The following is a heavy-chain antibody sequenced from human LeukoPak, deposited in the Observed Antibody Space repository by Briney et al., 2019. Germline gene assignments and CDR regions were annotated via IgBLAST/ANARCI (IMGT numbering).Heavy chain of an antibody. D-gene: IGHD5-24*01. V-gene: IGHV3-74*01. CDR1: GFTFRSYW. CDR3: VRDGDDFNFDY. J-gene: IGHJ4*02. CDR2: VKGDGGFT. Sequence: QAGGSLRLSCAASGFTFRSYWMHWVRHAPGKRLVWVSRVKGDGGFTNYADSVYGRFTISRDNAKNTLYLHMHSLRAEDTAVYYCVRDGDDFNFDYWGQGSLVTVSS.